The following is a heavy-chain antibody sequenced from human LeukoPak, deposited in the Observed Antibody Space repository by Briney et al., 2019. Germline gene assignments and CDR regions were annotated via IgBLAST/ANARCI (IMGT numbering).Heavy chain of an antibody. V-gene: IGHV3-7*01. D-gene: IGHD5-24*01. J-gene: IGHJ4*02. CDR1: GSTFSDYW. CDR2: IKQDGSEK. Sequence: PGGSLRLSCVGSGSTFSDYWMSWVRQAPGKGLEWVANIKQDGSEKDYVDALKGRFTISRDNAKNSLYLQMNSLRDEDTAVYYCARWLELMRNFDWWGQGTLVTVSS. CDR3: ARWLELMRNFDW.